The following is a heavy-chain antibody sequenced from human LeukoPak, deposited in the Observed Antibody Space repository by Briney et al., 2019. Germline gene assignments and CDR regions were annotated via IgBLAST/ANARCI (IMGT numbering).Heavy chain of an antibody. Sequence: PGGSLRLSCAASGSTFSNAWMSWVRQAPGKGLEWVGRIKSKTDGGTTDYAAPVKGRFTISRDDSKNTLYLQMNSLKTEDTAVYYCTTGFITVDGAFDTWGQGTMVTVSS. CDR3: TTGFITVDGAFDT. V-gene: IGHV3-15*01. J-gene: IGHJ3*02. CDR2: IKSKTDGGTT. CDR1: GSTFSNAW. D-gene: IGHD3-22*01.